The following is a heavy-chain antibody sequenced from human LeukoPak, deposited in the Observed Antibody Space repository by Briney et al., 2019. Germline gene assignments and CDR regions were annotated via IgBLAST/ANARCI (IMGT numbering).Heavy chain of an antibody. V-gene: IGHV4-39*07. CDR1: GGSISSSSYY. Sequence: SETLSLTCTVSGGSISSSSYYWGWIRQPPGKGLEWIGSIYYSGSTYYNPSLKSRVTISVDTSKNQFSLKLSSVTAADTAVYYCAAVGSGGRTWGQGTLVTVSS. CDR3: AAVGSGGRT. CDR2: IYYSGST. D-gene: IGHD2-15*01. J-gene: IGHJ5*02.